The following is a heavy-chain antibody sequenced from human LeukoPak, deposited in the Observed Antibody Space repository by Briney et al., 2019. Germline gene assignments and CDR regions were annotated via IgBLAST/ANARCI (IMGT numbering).Heavy chain of an antibody. Sequence: PSETLSLTCTVSGGSISSGTYYWSWIRQPAGKGLEYLGYISDSGSTNYNPSLKSRVTISIDTSKNQFSLRLTSVTAADTAVYYCARGTYRFDYWGRGTLVTVTS. V-gene: IGHV4-61*10. J-gene: IGHJ4*02. CDR2: ISDSGST. D-gene: IGHD3/OR15-3a*01. CDR3: ARGTYRFDY. CDR1: GGSISSGTYY.